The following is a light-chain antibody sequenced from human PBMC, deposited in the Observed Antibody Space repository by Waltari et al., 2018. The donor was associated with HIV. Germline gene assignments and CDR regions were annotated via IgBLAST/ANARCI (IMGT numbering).Light chain of an antibody. J-gene: IGLJ3*02. CDR1: ALSKQL. CDR3: QSTNVVRV. CDR2: KDT. Sequence: SFELTQPPSVSVSPGQTARITCSGDALSKQLTFWYQKKPAQAPVLVIYKDTERPSGVPERFSGSTSETTATLTISGVQAEDEADYYCQSTNVVRVFGGGTKLTVL. V-gene: IGLV3-25*03.